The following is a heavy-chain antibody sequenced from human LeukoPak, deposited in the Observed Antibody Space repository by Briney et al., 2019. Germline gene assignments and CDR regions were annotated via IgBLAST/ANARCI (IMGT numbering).Heavy chain of an antibody. J-gene: IGHJ4*02. CDR3: AKDRQRGSAALFDY. Sequence: GGSLRLSCAASGFTFSSYGMHWVRQAPGKGLEWVAVISYDGSNKYYADSVKGRFTISRDNSKSTLYLQMNSLRAEDTAVYYCAKDRQRGSAALFDYWGQGTLVTVSS. V-gene: IGHV3-30*18. CDR1: GFTFSSYG. D-gene: IGHD2-2*01. CDR2: ISYDGSNK.